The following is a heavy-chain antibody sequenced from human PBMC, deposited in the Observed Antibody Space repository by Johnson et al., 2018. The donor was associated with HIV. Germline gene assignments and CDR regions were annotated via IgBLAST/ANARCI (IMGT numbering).Heavy chain of an antibody. CDR1: GFTLSDYY. J-gene: IGHJ3*02. CDR2: ISDSGSSI. V-gene: IGHV3-11*04. CDR3: ARDCSAGVCYLGTDAFDI. D-gene: IGHD2-8*02. Sequence: QVQLVESGRTLVKPGGSLRLSCAASGFTLSDYYMTWIRQAPGKGLEWVSYISDSGSSIYYAESVKGRFTISRDNAKNSLYLQMNSLRAEDTAVYYCARDCSAGVCYLGTDAFDIWGQGTMVTVSS.